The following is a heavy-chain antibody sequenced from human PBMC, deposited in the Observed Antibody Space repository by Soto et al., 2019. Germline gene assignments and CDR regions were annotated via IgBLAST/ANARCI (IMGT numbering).Heavy chain of an antibody. CDR1: GFAFSNYA. D-gene: IGHD3-10*01. CDR3: ARHSTEYYYGSGSYFDY. CDR2: VSYDGNTK. V-gene: IGHV3-30-3*01. Sequence: PGGSLRLSCVVSGFAFSNYAMHWVRQAPGKGLEWVAIVSYDGNTKNYADSVKGRFTISRDHSKNTVYLQMNSLRLDDTGVYFCARHSTEYYYGSGSYFDYWGQGILVTVSS. J-gene: IGHJ4*02.